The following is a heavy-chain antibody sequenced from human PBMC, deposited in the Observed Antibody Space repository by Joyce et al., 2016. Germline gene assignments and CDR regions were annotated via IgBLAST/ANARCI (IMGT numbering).Heavy chain of an antibody. V-gene: IGHV4-31*03. J-gene: IGHJ4*02. D-gene: IGHD1-7*01. CDR1: GGSLSSAAYY. CDR3: AGRTPDGRNFLNDY. CDR2: INNRGNT. Sequence: QVQLQESGPGLVKPSQTLSLTCTVSGGSLSSAAYYWSWIRQHPGKGLEWIGYINNRGNTYYNTTLKGRVTRSGDTSKNQFSLKLTSVTAADTAVYYCAGRTPDGRNFLNDYWGQGTLVTVSS.